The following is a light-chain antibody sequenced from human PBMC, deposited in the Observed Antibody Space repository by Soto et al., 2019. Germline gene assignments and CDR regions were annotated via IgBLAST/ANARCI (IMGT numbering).Light chain of an antibody. V-gene: IGLV2-8*01. CDR1: SSDVGGYNY. Sequence: QSALTQPPSASGSPGQSVTISCTGTSSDVGGYNYVSWYQQHPGKAPKLMIYEVTKRPSGVPDRFSGSKSGNTASLTVSGLQADDEADYYCTSYAGSNNFGVFGGGTKRTVL. CDR3: TSYAGSNNFGV. J-gene: IGLJ2*01. CDR2: EVT.